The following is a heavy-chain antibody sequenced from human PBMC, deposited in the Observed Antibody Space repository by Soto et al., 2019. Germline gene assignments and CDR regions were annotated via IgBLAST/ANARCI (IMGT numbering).Heavy chain of an antibody. D-gene: IGHD3-22*01. CDR2: MNPNTGNT. CDR1: GYTFVDYD. J-gene: IGHJ4*02. V-gene: IGHV1-8*01. CDR3: ARDRSYYYETSGYPFDY. Sequence: QVQLVQSGAEVRRPGASVRVSCKASGYTFVDYDINWVRQAAGQGLEWMAWMNPNTGNTAYAQKFQGRVTLTRDTSISTAYMDLSSLTSADTAVYFCARDRSYYYETSGYPFDYWGQGTQVTVSS.